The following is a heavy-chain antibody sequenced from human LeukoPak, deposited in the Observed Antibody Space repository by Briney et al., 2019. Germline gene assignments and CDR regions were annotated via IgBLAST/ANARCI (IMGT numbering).Heavy chain of an antibody. D-gene: IGHD6-13*01. J-gene: IGHJ4*02. CDR2: ISYDGSNK. CDR1: GFTFSSYG. CDR3: AKEGSSLNHFDY. Sequence: GGSLRLSCAASGFTFSSYGMHWVRQAPGKGLEWVAVISYDGSNKYYADSVKGRFTISRDNSKNTLYLQMNSLRAEDTAVYYCAKEGSSLNHFDYWGQGTLVTVSS. V-gene: IGHV3-30*18.